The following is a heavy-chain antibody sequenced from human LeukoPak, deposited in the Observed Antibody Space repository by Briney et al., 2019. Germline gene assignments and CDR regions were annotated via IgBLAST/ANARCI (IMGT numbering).Heavy chain of an antibody. J-gene: IGHJ4*02. D-gene: IGHD4-23*01. CDR2: IYSSGST. Sequence: SETLSLNCTVYGGSINSYYWSWIRQPAGKGLEWIGRIYSSGSTNYNPSLKSRVSMSVDTSKNQFILQLTSVTAADTAVYYCARGGKATVVTMWGQGILVSVSS. CDR3: ARGGKATVVTM. CDR1: GGSINSYY. V-gene: IGHV4-4*07.